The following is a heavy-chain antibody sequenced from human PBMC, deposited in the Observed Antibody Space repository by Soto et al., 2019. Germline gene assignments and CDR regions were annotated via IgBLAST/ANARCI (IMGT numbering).Heavy chain of an antibody. D-gene: IGHD4-17*01. V-gene: IGHV4-34*01. Sequence: SETLSLTCAVYGGYFSGYYWSWIRQSPGKGLEWIGEIDQSGSTNSNPSLKSRVTISVDASKKQFSLKLKSATAADTAVYYCARNDYGDYRPVYWGQGTLVTVSS. CDR3: ARNDYGDYRPVY. CDR1: GGYFSGYY. CDR2: IDQSGST. J-gene: IGHJ4*02.